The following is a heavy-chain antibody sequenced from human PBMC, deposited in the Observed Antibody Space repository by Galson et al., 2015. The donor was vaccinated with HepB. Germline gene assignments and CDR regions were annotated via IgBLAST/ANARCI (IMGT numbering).Heavy chain of an antibody. D-gene: IGHD3-3*01. CDR3: ARGPQYYDFWSGYSGYFDY. V-gene: IGHV3-30-3*01. CDR1: GFTFSSYA. CDR2: ISYDGSNK. Sequence: SLRLSCAASGFTFSSYAMHWVRQAPGKGLEWVAVISYDGSNKYYADSVKGRFTISRDNSKNTLYLQMNSLRAEDTAVYYCARGPQYYDFWSGYSGYFDYWGQGTLVTVSS. J-gene: IGHJ4*02.